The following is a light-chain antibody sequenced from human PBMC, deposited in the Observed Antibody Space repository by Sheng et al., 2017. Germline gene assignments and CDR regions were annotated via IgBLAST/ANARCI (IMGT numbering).Light chain of an antibody. CDR3: QNYNTAPRT. CDR1: QDISIY. J-gene: IGKJ4*02. Sequence: DIQMTQSPSSLSASVGDRVTITCRASQDISIYLAWFQQKPGTIPKLLISAASALQSGVPSRFSGGGSGTDFTLTIASLQPEDVATYYCQNYNTAPRTFGRRDQGPD. CDR2: AAS. V-gene: IGKV1-27*01.